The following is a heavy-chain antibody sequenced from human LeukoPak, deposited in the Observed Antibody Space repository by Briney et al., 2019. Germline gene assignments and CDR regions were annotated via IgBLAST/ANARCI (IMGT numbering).Heavy chain of an antibody. CDR1: GFTFSSYA. V-gene: IGHV3-23*01. CDR2: ISGSGGST. CDR3: AKDNRVTMVRGLDY. Sequence: GGSLRLSCAASGFTFSSYAMSWVRQAPGKGLEWVSAISGSGGSTYYADSVKGRFTISRDNSKSTLYLQMNSLRAEDTAVYYCAKDNRVTMVRGLDYWGQGTLVTVSS. D-gene: IGHD3-10*01. J-gene: IGHJ4*02.